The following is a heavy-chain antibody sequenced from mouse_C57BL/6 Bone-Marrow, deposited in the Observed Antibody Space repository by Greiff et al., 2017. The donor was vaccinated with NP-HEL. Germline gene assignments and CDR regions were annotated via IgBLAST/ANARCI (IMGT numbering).Heavy chain of an antibody. Sequence: VQVVESGAELVKPGASVKISCKASGYAFSSHWMNWVKQRPGKGLEWIGQIYPGDGDTNYNGKFKGKATLTADKSSSTAYMQLSSLTSEDSAVYFCASPDSSGLWFAYWGQGTLVTVSA. D-gene: IGHD3-2*02. CDR2: IYPGDGDT. J-gene: IGHJ3*01. V-gene: IGHV1-80*01. CDR1: GYAFSSHW. CDR3: ASPDSSGLWFAY.